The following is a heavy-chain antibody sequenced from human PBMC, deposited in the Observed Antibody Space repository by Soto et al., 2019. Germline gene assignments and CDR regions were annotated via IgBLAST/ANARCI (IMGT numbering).Heavy chain of an antibody. CDR3: ARWIQHT. J-gene: IGHJ5*02. D-gene: IGHD5-18*01. CDR1: GFTFSSYA. V-gene: IGHV3-30-3*01. Sequence: QVQLVESGGGVVQPGRSLRLSCAASGFTFSSYAMHWVRQAPGKGLEWVAVISYDGSNKYYADSVKGRFTISRDNSKNTLYLQMNSLRAEDTAVYYCARWIQHTWGQGTLVTVSS. CDR2: ISYDGSNK.